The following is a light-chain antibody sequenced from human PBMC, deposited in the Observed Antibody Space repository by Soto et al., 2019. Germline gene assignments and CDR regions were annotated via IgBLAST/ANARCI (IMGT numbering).Light chain of an antibody. CDR3: QEYHSPPFT. J-gene: IGKJ3*01. V-gene: IGKV1-27*01. CDR1: QGISSS. CDR2: GAS. Sequence: DIQMTQSPSSLSASVGDTVTITCRASQGISSSLAWYQQKAGKVPDLLIYGASTLQSGVPSHFSGSGRGTDFTLAISSLQPEDVAPDYCQEYHSPPFTFGPGTKVEMK.